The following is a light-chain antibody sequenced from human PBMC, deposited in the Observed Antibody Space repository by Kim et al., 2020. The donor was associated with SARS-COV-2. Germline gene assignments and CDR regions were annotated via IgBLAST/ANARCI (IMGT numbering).Light chain of an antibody. CDR1: QSVSSN. V-gene: IGKV3-15*01. CDR3: QQYNDWRT. Sequence: SVSPGERATLPCRASQSVSSNLAWYQQKPGQAPRLLIYGASTRATGIPARFSGSGSGTEFTLTISSLQSGDFAIYFCQQYNDWRTFGQGTKVDIK. J-gene: IGKJ1*01. CDR2: GAS.